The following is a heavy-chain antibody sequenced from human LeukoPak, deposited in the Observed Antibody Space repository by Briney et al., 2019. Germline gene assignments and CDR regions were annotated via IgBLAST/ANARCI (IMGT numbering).Heavy chain of an antibody. J-gene: IGHJ4*02. CDR1: GYSISSGYY. Sequence: SETLSLTCTVSGYSISSGYYWGWIRQPPGKGLEWIGSIYHSGSTYYNPSLKSRVTISVDTSKNQFSLKLSSVTAADTAVYYCARVVSDYGDSNFDYWGQGTLVTVSS. CDR2: IYHSGST. CDR3: ARVVSDYGDSNFDY. D-gene: IGHD4-17*01. V-gene: IGHV4-38-2*02.